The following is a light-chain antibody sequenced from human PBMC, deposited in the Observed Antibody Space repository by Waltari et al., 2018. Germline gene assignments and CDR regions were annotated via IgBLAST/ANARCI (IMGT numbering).Light chain of an antibody. CDR3: YSTDSSGNHRV. J-gene: IGLJ3*02. CDR2: EDT. V-gene: IGLV3-10*01. Sequence: SYELTQPPSVSVSPGQTARITCSGVDLPKKYAYWYQQKQGQAPVVVIHEDTNRPSGIPERFSGSSSGTMATFTISGAQVEDEADYYCYSTDSSGNHRVFGRGTKLTVL. CDR1: DLPKKY.